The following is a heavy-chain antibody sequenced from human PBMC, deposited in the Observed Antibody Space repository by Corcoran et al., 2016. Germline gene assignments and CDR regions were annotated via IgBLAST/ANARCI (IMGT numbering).Heavy chain of an antibody. J-gene: IGHJ5*02. CDR3: AREVGSSWYGYNWFDL. Sequence: EVQLVESGGGLVQPGGSLRLSCAASGFTFGSYSMNWVRQAPGKGLEWVSYISSSSSTIYYADSVKGRFTISRDNAKNSLYLQMNSLRAEGTAVYYCAREVGSSWYGYNWFDLWGQGTLVTVSS. CDR2: ISSSSSTI. V-gene: IGHV3-48*04. D-gene: IGHD6-13*01. CDR1: GFTFGSYS.